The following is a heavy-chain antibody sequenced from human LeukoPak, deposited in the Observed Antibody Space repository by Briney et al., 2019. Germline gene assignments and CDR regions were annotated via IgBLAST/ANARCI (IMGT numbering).Heavy chain of an antibody. J-gene: IGHJ4*02. CDR2: IYYSGGA. Sequence: SETLSLTCTVSGGSLSSSSYYWGWIRQPPGKGLEWIGSIYYSGGAHYNPSLKSRVTISVDTSKNQFSLRLTSVTAADTAVYYCTRHARPTGGHTYGPIDYCGQGTLVTVSS. CDR3: TRHARPTGGHTYGPIDY. V-gene: IGHV4-39*01. D-gene: IGHD5-18*01. CDR1: GGSLSSSSYY.